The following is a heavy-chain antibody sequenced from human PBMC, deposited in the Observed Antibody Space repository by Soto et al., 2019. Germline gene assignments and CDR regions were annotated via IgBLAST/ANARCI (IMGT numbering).Heavy chain of an antibody. CDR1: GFTFTSYS. Sequence: EVQLVESGGGLVKPGGSLRLSCAASGFTFTSYSMNWVRQAPGKGLEWVSSISTSSSYIYYAYSVKGRFTISRDNAKNSLYLQMNSLRAEDTAVYYCAKLGGYSYNFDYWGQGTLVTVSS. V-gene: IGHV3-21*01. CDR3: AKLGGYSYNFDY. D-gene: IGHD5-18*01. J-gene: IGHJ4*02. CDR2: ISTSSSYI.